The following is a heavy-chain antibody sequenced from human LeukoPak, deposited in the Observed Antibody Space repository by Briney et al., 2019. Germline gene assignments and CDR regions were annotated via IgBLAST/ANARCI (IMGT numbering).Heavy chain of an antibody. Sequence: SETLSLTCTVSGVSISSSSYYWGWIRQPPGKGLEWIGSIYYSGNTYYSPSLKSRVTISVDTSKNQFSLKLSSVTAADTAVYYCARQSKGIIVITDFQHWGQGTLVTVSS. V-gene: IGHV4-39*01. D-gene: IGHD3-22*01. CDR1: GVSISSSSYY. CDR2: IYYSGNT. J-gene: IGHJ1*01. CDR3: ARQSKGIIVITDFQH.